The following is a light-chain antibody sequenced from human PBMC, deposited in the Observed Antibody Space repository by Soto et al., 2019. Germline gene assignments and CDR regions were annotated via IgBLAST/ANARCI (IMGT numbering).Light chain of an antibody. Sequence: QSAVAQQPSVSAAPGKKVTISCSGSSSNIGNNYVSWYQQLPGTAPKLLIYDNNKRPSGIPDRFSGSKSGTSATLGITGLQTGDEADYYCGTWDSSLSAYVFGTGTKVTVL. V-gene: IGLV1-51*01. J-gene: IGLJ1*01. CDR1: SSNIGNNY. CDR3: GTWDSSLSAYV. CDR2: DNN.